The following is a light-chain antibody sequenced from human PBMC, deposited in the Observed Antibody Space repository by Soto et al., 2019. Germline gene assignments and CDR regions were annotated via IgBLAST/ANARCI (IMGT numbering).Light chain of an antibody. CDR3: QQYGSAPPMYA. J-gene: IGKJ2*01. V-gene: IGKV3-20*01. CDR2: GAY. Sequence: EIVLTQSPGTLSLSPGERATLSCRASQRVSSSYLAWYQQKPGQAPRLRIYGAYSRATGISDRFSGIASGTAFTITISTMEPEDCAVYYGQQYGSAPPMYAFGQGTKVEIK. CDR1: QRVSSSY.